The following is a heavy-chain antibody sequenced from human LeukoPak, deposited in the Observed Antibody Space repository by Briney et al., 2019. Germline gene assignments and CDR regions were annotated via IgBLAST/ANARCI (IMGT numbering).Heavy chain of an antibody. J-gene: IGHJ4*02. D-gene: IGHD1-7*01. Sequence: SETLSLTCTVSGGSISSSSYYWGWIRQPPGKGLELIGNIYYSGNTYYNPSLKSRVTISLDSSKNQFSLKLSSVTAADTSAYSCARGNYGTFDYWGQGTLVTVSS. CDR3: ARGNYGTFDY. CDR1: GGSISSSSYY. CDR2: IYYSGNT. V-gene: IGHV4-39*07.